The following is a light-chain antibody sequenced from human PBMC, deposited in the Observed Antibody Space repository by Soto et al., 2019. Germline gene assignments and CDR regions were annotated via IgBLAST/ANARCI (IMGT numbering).Light chain of an antibody. CDR1: QSVSSSY. Sequence: EIVLTQSPATLSLSPGERATLSCRASQSVSSSYLAWYQQKPGQAPRLLIYGASSRATGIPDRFSGSGSGTDVTLIISRLEPEDFAVYYCQHYGSSSWTFGQGTKVEVK. CDR3: QHYGSSSWT. J-gene: IGKJ1*01. V-gene: IGKV3-20*01. CDR2: GAS.